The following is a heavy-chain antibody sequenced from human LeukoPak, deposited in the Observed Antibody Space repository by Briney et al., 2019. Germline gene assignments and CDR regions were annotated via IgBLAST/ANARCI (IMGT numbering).Heavy chain of an antibody. V-gene: IGHV3-73*01. CDR2: IRSKANSYAT. D-gene: IGHD4-17*01. J-gene: IGHJ4*02. Sequence: PGGSLKLSCAASGFTFSGSAMHWVRQASGKGLEWVGRIRSKANSYATAYAASVKGRFTISRDNSKNTLYLQMSSLRAEDTAVYYCAKCTTWNTHYPIDYWGQGTLVSVSS. CDR1: GFTFSGSA. CDR3: AKCTTWNTHYPIDY.